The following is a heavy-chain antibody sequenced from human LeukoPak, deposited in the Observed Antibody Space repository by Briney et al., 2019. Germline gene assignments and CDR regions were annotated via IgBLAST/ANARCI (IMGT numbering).Heavy chain of an antibody. J-gene: IGHJ4*02. CDR1: GYAFTVYY. V-gene: IGHV1-2*04. D-gene: IGHD1-26*01. CDR2: INPNSGGT. Sequence: ASVTVSFTASGYAFTVYYIHWVRQAPGQGLEWMGWINPNSGGTNYAQKFQGWVTMTRDTSISTAYMELSRLGSDDTAVYYCARGTWELPTALFDYWGQGTLVTVSS. CDR3: ARGTWELPTALFDY.